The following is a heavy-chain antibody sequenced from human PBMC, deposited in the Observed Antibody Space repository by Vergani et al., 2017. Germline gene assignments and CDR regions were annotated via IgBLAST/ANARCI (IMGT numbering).Heavy chain of an antibody. J-gene: IGHJ4*02. CDR3: AKGSGYSGYADDY. CDR1: GFTFSSYA. V-gene: IGHV3-23*01. Sequence: EVQLLESGRGLVQPGGSLRLSCAASGFTFSSYAMSWVRQAPGKGLEWVSAISGSGGSTYYADSVKGRFTISRDNSKNTLYLQMNSLRAEDTAVYYCAKGSGYSGYADDYWGQGTLVTVSS. CDR2: ISGSGGST. D-gene: IGHD5-12*01.